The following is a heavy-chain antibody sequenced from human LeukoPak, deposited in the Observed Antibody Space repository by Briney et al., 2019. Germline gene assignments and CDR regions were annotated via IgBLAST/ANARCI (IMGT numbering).Heavy chain of an antibody. CDR2: ISSSGSTI. J-gene: IGHJ4*02. V-gene: IGHV3-48*03. CDR3: ARFALKTPPTD. Sequence: GGSLRLSCAASGFTFSSYEMNWVRQAPGKGLEWVSYISSSGSTIYYADSVKGRFTISRDNAKNSLFLQMNSLRAEDTAVYYCARFALKTPPTDWGQGTLVTVSS. CDR1: GFTFSSYE.